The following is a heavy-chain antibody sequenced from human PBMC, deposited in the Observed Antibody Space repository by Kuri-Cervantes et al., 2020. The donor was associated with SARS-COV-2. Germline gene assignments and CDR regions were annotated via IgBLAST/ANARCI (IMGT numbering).Heavy chain of an antibody. Sequence: SGPTLVKPTQTLTLTCTFSGFSLTTGGMCVNWMRQPPGKALEWLALIDWDDDKYYSTSLKTRLTISKDTSKNQVVLTMTNMDPVDTATYYCATSPKVGMAAAGTYFDYWGQGTLVTVSS. CDR1: GFSLTTGGMC. V-gene: IGHV2-70*01. CDR2: IDWDDDK. J-gene: IGHJ4*02. CDR3: ATSPKVGMAAAGTYFDY. D-gene: IGHD6-13*01.